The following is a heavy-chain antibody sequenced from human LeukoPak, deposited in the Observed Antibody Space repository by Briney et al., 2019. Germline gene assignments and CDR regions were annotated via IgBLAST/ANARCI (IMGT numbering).Heavy chain of an antibody. V-gene: IGHV3-30*03. CDR2: ISYDGSNK. D-gene: IGHD4-17*01. Sequence: HPGRSLRLSCAASGFTFSSYGMHWVRQAPGKGLEWVAVISYDGSNKYYADSVKGRFTISRDNSENTLYLQMNSLRAEDTAVYYCAGGDYYFDYWGQGTLVTVSS. J-gene: IGHJ4*02. CDR3: AGGDYYFDY. CDR1: GFTFSSYG.